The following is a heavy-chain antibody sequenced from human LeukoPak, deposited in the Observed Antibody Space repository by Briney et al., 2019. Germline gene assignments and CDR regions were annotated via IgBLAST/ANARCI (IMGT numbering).Heavy chain of an antibody. J-gene: IGHJ4*02. CDR1: GGSISSYY. CDR3: ARALWLPPYFDY. CDR2: IYYGGST. D-gene: IGHD3-22*01. Sequence: PSETLSLTCTVSGGSISSYYWSWIRQPPGKGLEWIGYIYYGGSTNYNPSLKSRVTISVDTSKNQFSLKLSSVTAADTAVYYCARALWLPPYFDYWGQGTLVTVSS. V-gene: IGHV4-59*01.